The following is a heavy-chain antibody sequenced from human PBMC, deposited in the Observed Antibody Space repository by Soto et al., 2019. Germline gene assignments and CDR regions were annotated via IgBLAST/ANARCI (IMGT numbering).Heavy chain of an antibody. CDR3: GRGPSPRAPAGGTPYYYAMDV. Sequence: ASVKVSCKASGYDFTAYDINWVRQASGQGPKWMGWMNPINGATGTARRFQGRVSLSRNTATGTAYLELTSLRSDDTAVYYCGRGPSPRAPAGGTPYYYAMDVWGQGTTVTVSS. J-gene: IGHJ6*02. V-gene: IGHV1-8*02. CDR1: GYDFTAYD. CDR2: MNPINGAT. D-gene: IGHD6-13*01.